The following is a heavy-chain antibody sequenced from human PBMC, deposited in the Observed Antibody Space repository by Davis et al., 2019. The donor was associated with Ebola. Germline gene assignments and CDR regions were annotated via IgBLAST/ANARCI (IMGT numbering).Heavy chain of an antibody. CDR2: ISYDGSKN. CDR3: VRDQWTGGNSCMGGAHFGIDV. J-gene: IGHJ6*04. D-gene: IGHD2-8*01. V-gene: IGHV3-30*03. Sequence: GESLKISCAASGFTFRSYGMHWVRQAPGKGLEWVAVISYDGSKNYYADSVKGRFTISRDNSQNTLFLQMNSLRVEDTAVYYCVRDQWTGGNSCMGGAHFGIDVWGKGATVTVSP. CDR1: GFTFRSYG.